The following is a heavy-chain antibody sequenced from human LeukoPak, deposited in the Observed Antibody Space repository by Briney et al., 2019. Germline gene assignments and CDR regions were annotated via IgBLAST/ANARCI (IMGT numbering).Heavy chain of an antibody. D-gene: IGHD6-6*01. Sequence: ASVKVSCKASGYTFTGYYMHWVRQAPGQGLEWMGWINPNTGGTNYAQKFQDRVTMTRDTSISTDYMELSRLRYDDTAVYYCAREGLRSIAARRGTRDYMDVWGKGTTVIVSS. CDR2: INPNTGGT. CDR3: AREGLRSIAARRGTRDYMDV. CDR1: GYTFTGYY. J-gene: IGHJ6*03. V-gene: IGHV1-2*02.